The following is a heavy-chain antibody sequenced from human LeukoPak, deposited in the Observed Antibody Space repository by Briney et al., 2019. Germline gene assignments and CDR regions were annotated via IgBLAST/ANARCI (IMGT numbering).Heavy chain of an antibody. D-gene: IGHD2-2*01. J-gene: IGHJ6*02. V-gene: IGHV3-23*01. CDR2: ISGSGGST. Sequence: GGSLRLSCAASGFTFSSYAMSWVRQAPGKGLEWVSAISGSGGSTYYADSVKGRFTISRDNSKNTLYLQMNSLRAEDTAVYYCANYCSSTSCYDYYYYYGMDVWGQGTTVTVSS. CDR3: ANYCSSTSCYDYYYYYGMDV. CDR1: GFTFSSYA.